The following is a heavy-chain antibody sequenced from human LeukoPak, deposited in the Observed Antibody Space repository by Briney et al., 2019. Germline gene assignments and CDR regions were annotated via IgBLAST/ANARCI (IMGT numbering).Heavy chain of an antibody. J-gene: IGHJ4*02. CDR2: IYTSGST. Sequence: SETLSLTCAVYGGSFSGYYWSWIRQPPGKGLEWIGYIYTSGSTNYNPSLKSRVTISVDTSKNQFSLKLSSVTAADTAVYYCASLAVAGTRYFDYWGQGTLVTVSS. CDR3: ASLAVAGTRYFDY. D-gene: IGHD6-19*01. V-gene: IGHV4-4*09. CDR1: GGSFSGYY.